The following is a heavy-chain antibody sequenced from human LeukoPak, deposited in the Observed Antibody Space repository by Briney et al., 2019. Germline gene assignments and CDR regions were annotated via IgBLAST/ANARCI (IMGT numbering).Heavy chain of an antibody. CDR3: AKDRGGGSQLGDAYDV. V-gene: IGHV3-9*01. D-gene: IGHD3-10*01. Sequence: GGSLRLSCAASGFPFDEHAMHWVRQGPGKGLEWVSGVSYSSETIGYVDSVKGRFTISRDNVRKSLYLQMNSLRIEDTALYYCAKDRGGGSQLGDAYDVWGQGTMVSVSA. J-gene: IGHJ3*01. CDR2: VSYSSETI. CDR1: GFPFDEHA.